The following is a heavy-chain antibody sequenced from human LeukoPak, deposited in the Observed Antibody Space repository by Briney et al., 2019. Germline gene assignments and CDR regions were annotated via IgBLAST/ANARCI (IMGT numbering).Heavy chain of an antibody. CDR1: GGSISSGSYY. CDR3: ARESWDGYNSGGFDY. V-gene: IGHV4-61*02. D-gene: IGHD5-24*01. J-gene: IGHJ4*02. Sequence: SETLSLTCTLSGGSISSGSYYWRWIRQPAGKGLEWIGRIYTSGSTNYNPSLKSRVTISVDTSKNQFSLKLSSVTAADTAVYYCARESWDGYNSGGFDYWGQGTLVTVSS. CDR2: IYTSGST.